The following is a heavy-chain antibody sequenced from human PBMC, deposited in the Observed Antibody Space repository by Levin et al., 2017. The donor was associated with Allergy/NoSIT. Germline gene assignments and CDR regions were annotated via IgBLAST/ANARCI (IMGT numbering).Heavy chain of an antibody. CDR2: ISYDASNI. CDR3: AKDKNVLRYFDWLSPFDY. V-gene: IGHV3-30*18. CDR1: GFTFSSYG. J-gene: IGHJ4*02. D-gene: IGHD3-9*01. Sequence: GGSLRLSCAASGFTFSSYGMHWVRQAPGKGLEWVAVISYDASNIYYADSVKGRFTISRDNSENTVYLQMNSLRAEDTAVNYCAKDKNVLRYFDWLSPFDYWGQGTLVTVSS.